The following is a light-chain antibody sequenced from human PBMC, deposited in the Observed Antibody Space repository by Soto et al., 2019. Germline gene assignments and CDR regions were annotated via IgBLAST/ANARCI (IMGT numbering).Light chain of an antibody. J-gene: IGLJ3*02. CDR1: SGSVSTNYY. Sequence: QTVVTQEPSFSVSPGGTVTLTCGLSSGSVSTNYYPSWYQQTPGQAPRTLIYSTSTRSSGVPDRFSGSILGNKAALTITGAQADDESDYYCVLYMGNGISVFGGGTKLTVL. CDR2: STS. CDR3: VLYMGNGISV. V-gene: IGLV8-61*01.